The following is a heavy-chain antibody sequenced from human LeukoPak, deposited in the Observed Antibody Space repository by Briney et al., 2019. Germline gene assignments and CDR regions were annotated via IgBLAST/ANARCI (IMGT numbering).Heavy chain of an antibody. CDR1: GFTLDDYA. J-gene: IGHJ4*02. Sequence: GGSLSLSCAASGFTLDDYAMHWVRQAPGKGLEWASGISWNSGSIGYADSVKGRFTISRDNAKNSLYLQMNSLRAEDTALYYCAKDTDYYDSSGSDYWGQGTLVTVSS. CDR3: AKDTDYYDSSGSDY. V-gene: IGHV3-9*01. CDR2: ISWNSGSI. D-gene: IGHD3-22*01.